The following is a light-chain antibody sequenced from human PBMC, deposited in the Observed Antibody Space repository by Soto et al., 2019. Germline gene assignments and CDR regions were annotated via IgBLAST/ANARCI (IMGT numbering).Light chain of an antibody. CDR3: QQLNSYPIT. CDR1: QGISSY. J-gene: IGKJ5*01. CDR2: AVS. Sequence: IQLTQSPSSLSASVGDRVTITCRASQGISSYLAWYQQKPGKAPKLLISAVSTLQSGVPSRFSGSGSGTDFTLTISSLQPEDFATYYCQQLNSYPITLGQGTRLEIK. V-gene: IGKV1-9*01.